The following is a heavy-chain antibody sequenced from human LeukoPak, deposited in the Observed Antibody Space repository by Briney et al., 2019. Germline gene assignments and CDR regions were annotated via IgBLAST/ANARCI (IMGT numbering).Heavy chain of an antibody. Sequence: GGSLRLSCAASGFTFSDYYMSWIRQAPGKGLEWVSYISSSSSYTNYADSVKGRFTISRDNSKNTLYLQMNSLRAEDTAVYYCAKRRAYNSGYYFDYWGQGTLVTVSS. J-gene: IGHJ4*02. CDR2: ISSSSSYT. D-gene: IGHD3-22*01. CDR3: AKRRAYNSGYYFDY. CDR1: GFTFSDYY. V-gene: IGHV3-11*03.